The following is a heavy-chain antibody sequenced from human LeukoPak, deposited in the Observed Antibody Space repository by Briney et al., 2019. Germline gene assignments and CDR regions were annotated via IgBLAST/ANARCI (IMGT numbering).Heavy chain of an antibody. CDR2: IFYSGST. CDR3: ARLWIVATWFDA. D-gene: IGHD2-2*03. CDR1: GDSIGSSNNY. Sequence: PSETLSLTCTVSGDSIGSSNNYWAWVRQPPGKGLEWLGSIFYSGSTYYNPSLKSRVTISVDTSKNQFSLRLSSVTAADTAVYYCARLWIVATWFDAWGQGALVTVSS. V-gene: IGHV4-39*01. J-gene: IGHJ5*02.